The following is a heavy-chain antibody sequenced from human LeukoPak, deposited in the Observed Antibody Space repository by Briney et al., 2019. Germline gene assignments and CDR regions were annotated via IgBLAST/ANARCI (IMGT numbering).Heavy chain of an antibody. CDR3: ARGLGYGYDFIEYPYFDY. CDR2: IYHSGST. Sequence: PSETLSLTCTVSGYSISSGYYWGWIRQPPGKGLEWIGSIYHSGSTYYNPSLKSRVTISVDTSKNQFSLKLSSVTAADTAVYYCARGLGYGYDFIEYPYFDYWGQGTLVTVSS. J-gene: IGHJ4*02. CDR1: GYSISSGYY. D-gene: IGHD5-12*01. V-gene: IGHV4-38-2*02.